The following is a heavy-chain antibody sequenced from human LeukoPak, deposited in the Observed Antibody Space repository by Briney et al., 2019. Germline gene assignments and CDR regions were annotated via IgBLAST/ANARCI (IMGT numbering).Heavy chain of an antibody. J-gene: IGHJ4*02. Sequence: SETLSLTCTVSGGSISPYYWSFIRQPAGKGLEWIGRISTSGSSKYNPSLESRVTMSVDTSKNQFSLKVTSVTAADTAMYYCARGIMVRGVYDYWGQGTLVTVSS. CDR2: ISTSGSS. V-gene: IGHV4-4*07. CDR1: GGSISPYY. CDR3: ARGIMVRGVYDY. D-gene: IGHD3-10*01.